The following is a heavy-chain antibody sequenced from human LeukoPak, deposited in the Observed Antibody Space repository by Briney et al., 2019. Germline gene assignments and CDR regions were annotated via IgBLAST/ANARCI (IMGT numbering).Heavy chain of an antibody. J-gene: IGHJ6*02. CDR3: ARGRGGGFGELLRYYGMDV. V-gene: IGHV4-34*01. CDR2: INHSGST. Sequence: KPSETLSPTCAVYGGSFSGYYWSWIRQPPGKGLEWIGEINHSGSTNYNPSLKSRVTISVDTSKNQFSLKLSSVTAADTAVYYCARGRGGGFGELLRYYGMDVWGQGTTVTLSS. CDR1: GGSFSGYY. D-gene: IGHD3-10*01.